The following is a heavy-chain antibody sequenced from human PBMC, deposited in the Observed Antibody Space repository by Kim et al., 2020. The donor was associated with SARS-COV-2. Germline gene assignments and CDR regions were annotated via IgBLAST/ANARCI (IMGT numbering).Heavy chain of an antibody. D-gene: IGHD2-21*02. CDR3: ARYVPVRTCPRAADCFPSVLDV. CDR2: INHSGST. CDR1: GGSFSAYD. V-gene: IGHV4-34*01. J-gene: IGHJ3*01. Sequence: SETLSLTCAVYGGSFSAYDWSWIRQPPGKGLEWIAEINHSGSTNYKPSLKSRVTMSIDTSKNQFSLNLSAVTAADTAVYYCARYVPVRTCPRAADCFPSVLDVWGQGTMVTVSS.